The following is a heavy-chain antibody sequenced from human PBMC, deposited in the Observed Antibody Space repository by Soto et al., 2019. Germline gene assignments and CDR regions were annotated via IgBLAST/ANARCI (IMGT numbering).Heavy chain of an antibody. J-gene: IGHJ5*02. D-gene: IGHD3-10*01. Sequence: QVQLVQSGAEVKKPGASVKVSCKASGYTFTSYDINWVRQATGQGLEWMGWMNSNSGNTGYAQKFQGRVTMTRNPSISTAYMELGSLSSEDPAVYYGAGGQRSSSWGQGTLVAVSS. CDR1: GYTFTSYD. CDR2: MNSNSGNT. CDR3: AGGQRSSS. V-gene: IGHV1-8*01.